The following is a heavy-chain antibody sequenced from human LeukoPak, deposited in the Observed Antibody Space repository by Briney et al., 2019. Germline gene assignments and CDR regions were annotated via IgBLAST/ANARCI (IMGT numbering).Heavy chain of an antibody. CDR1: GFTFSAYA. CDR2: SGSDNKP. V-gene: IGHV3-23*01. D-gene: IGHD6-13*01. CDR3: AKQGSTWRSYIDS. J-gene: IGHJ4*02. Sequence: GGSLRLSCEASGFTFSAYAMTWVRQAPGKGLEWVSSSGSDNKPHYSESVKGRFAISRDNSKNTLSLQMKSLRAEDTAVYYCAKQGSTWRSYIDSWGQGTLVTVSS.